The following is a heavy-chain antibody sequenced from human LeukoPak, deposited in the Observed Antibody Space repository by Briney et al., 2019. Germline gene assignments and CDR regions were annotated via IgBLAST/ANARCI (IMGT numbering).Heavy chain of an antibody. CDR2: ISGSGGST. CDR3: AKSSGWYLYRHFDY. V-gene: IGHV3-23*01. Sequence: GGSLRLSCAASGFTFSSYAMSWVRQAPGKGLEWVSAISGSGGSTYYADSVKGRFTISRDNSKNTLYLQMNSLRAEDTAVFYCAKSSGWYLYRHFDYWGQGTLVTVSS. D-gene: IGHD6-19*01. CDR1: GFTFSSYA. J-gene: IGHJ4*02.